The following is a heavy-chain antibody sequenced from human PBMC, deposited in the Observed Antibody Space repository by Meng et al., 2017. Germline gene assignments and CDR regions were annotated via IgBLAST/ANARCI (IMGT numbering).Heavy chain of an antibody. J-gene: IGHJ4*02. CDR3: ARAGSSWFNVDY. CDR1: GGTFSSYT. Sequence: QGQLVQSGAGVKKPGSSGKGSCKASGGTFSSYTISWVRQAPGQGLEWMGRIIPILGIANYAQKFQGRVTITADKSTSTAYMELSSLRSEDTAVYYCARAGSSWFNVDYWGQGTLVTVSS. V-gene: IGHV1-69*02. CDR2: IIPILGIA. D-gene: IGHD6-13*01.